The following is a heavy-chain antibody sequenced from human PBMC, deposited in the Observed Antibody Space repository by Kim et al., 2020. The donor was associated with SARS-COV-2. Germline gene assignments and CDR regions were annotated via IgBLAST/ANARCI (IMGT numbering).Heavy chain of an antibody. V-gene: IGHV1-46*03. Sequence: AQKSQGRVTMTRDTSTSTGYMELSSLRSEDTAVYYCATVAANIAAAPFDYWGQGTLVTVSS. CDR3: ATVAANIAAAPFDY. D-gene: IGHD6-13*01. J-gene: IGHJ4*02.